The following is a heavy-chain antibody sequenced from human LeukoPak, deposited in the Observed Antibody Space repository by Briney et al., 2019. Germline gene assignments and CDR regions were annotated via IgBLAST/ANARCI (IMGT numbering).Heavy chain of an antibody. Sequence: ASVKVSCKASGYTFTGYYMHWVRQAPGQGLEWMGWINPNSGGTNYAQKFKGRVTMTRDTSISTAYMELSRLRSDDTAVYYCARSIAARPGGYYYYYMDVWGKGTTVTVSS. CDR2: INPNSGGT. V-gene: IGHV1-2*02. D-gene: IGHD6-6*01. J-gene: IGHJ6*03. CDR3: ARSIAARPGGYYYYYMDV. CDR1: GYTFTGYY.